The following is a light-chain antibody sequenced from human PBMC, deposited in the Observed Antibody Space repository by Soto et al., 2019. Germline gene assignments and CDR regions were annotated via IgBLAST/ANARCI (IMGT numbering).Light chain of an antibody. J-gene: IGKJ4*01. Sequence: IQLTQSPSSLSASVGDRVTITCRASQGIGSYLAWYQQKPGEAPKLLIFAASTLQSGVPSRFSGGGSGTDFTLTISSLQAEDFATYYCQQLSTYPSTFGGGTKVEIK. CDR3: QQLSTYPST. V-gene: IGKV1-9*01. CDR2: AAS. CDR1: QGIGSY.